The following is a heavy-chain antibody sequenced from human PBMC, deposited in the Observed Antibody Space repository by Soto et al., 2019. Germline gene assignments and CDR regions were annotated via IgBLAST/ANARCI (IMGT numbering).Heavy chain of an antibody. Sequence: SVKVSCKASGGTFSSYAISWVRQAPGQGLEWMGGIIPIFGTANYAQKFQGRVTITADKSTSTAYMELSSLRSEDTAVYYCARDFGAYYYDSSGYGPGPFDYWGQGTLVTVSS. D-gene: IGHD3-22*01. J-gene: IGHJ4*02. CDR2: IIPIFGTA. CDR3: ARDFGAYYYDSSGYGPGPFDY. V-gene: IGHV1-69*06. CDR1: GGTFSSYA.